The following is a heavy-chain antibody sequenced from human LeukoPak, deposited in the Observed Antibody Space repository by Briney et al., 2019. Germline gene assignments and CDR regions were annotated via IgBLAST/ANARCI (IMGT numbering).Heavy chain of an antibody. CDR2: ITISSNFI. V-gene: IGHV3-21*01. J-gene: IGHJ6*02. D-gene: IGHD3-9*01. Sequence: PGGSLRLSCAASGFSLSSYSMNWVRQAPGKGLEWVSSITISSNFIYYADSVKGRFTISRDNAKSSLFLQMNSLRAEDTAVYFCARDGHGDGCLTGYSYFGMDVWGQGTTVTVSS. CDR3: ARDGHGDGCLTGYSYFGMDV. CDR1: GFSLSSYS.